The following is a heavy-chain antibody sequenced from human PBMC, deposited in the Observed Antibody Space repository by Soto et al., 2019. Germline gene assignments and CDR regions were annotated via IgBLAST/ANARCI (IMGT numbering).Heavy chain of an antibody. Sequence: GESLKISCKGSGYSFTSYWISWVRQMPGKGLEWMGRIDPSDSYTNYSPSFQGHVTISADKSISTAYLQWSSLKASDTAMYYCARQINPSGSHYYYGMDVWGQGTTVTVSS. CDR2: IDPSDSYT. CDR3: ARQINPSGSHYYYGMDV. J-gene: IGHJ6*02. V-gene: IGHV5-10-1*01. D-gene: IGHD1-26*01. CDR1: GYSFTSYW.